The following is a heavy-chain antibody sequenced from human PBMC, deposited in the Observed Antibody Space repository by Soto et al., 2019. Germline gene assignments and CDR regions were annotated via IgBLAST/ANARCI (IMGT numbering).Heavy chain of an antibody. Sequence: EVQLLESGGGLVQPGGSLRLSCAASGLTFSSYAMSWVRQAPGKGLEWVSGISSGGGSTYYADSVKGRFTVSRDKSKNTLFLQMNSLRAEDTALYYCAKIPPASDYYDVTVYQWYFDLWGRGTLVTVSS. D-gene: IGHD3-22*01. CDR3: AKIPPASDYYDVTVYQWYFDL. CDR2: ISSGGGST. V-gene: IGHV3-23*01. CDR1: GLTFSSYA. J-gene: IGHJ2*01.